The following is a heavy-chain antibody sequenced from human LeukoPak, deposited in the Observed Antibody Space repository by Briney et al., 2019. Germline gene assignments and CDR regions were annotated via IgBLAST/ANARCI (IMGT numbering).Heavy chain of an antibody. CDR3: ARDRTASNWFDP. CDR1: GGSISSYY. CDR2: IYYSGST. Sequence: SETLSLTCTLSGGSISSYYWTWIRQPPGKGLEWIGCIYYSGSTNYNPSLKSRVTISIDTSKNQFSLKLSSVTAADTAVYYCARDRTASNWFDPWGQGTLVTVSS. V-gene: IGHV4-59*01. J-gene: IGHJ5*02.